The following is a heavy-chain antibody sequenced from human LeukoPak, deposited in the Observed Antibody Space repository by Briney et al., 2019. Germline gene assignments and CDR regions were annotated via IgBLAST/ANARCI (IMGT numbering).Heavy chain of an antibody. J-gene: IGHJ3*01. Sequence: GGSLRLSCAVSGFTFSGFWMSWSRQAPGKGLEWVASINSDGSEGYYADVVKGRFTISRDNAKNSLYLQINSLRAEDTAVYYCARSSYSSLSSVWGQGTMVTVSS. CDR1: GFTFSGFW. CDR3: ARSSYSSLSSV. CDR2: INSDGSEG. D-gene: IGHD6-6*01. V-gene: IGHV3-7*03.